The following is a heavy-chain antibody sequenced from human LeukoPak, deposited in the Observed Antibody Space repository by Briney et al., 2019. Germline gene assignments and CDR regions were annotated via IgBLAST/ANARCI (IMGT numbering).Heavy chain of an antibody. D-gene: IGHD2-2*01. CDR2: ISSRGSTI. CDR1: GFTFSSYE. J-gene: IGHJ5*02. CDR3: ARRGWLRYCSSTSCPRWFDP. V-gene: IGHV3-48*03. Sequence: GGSLRLSCAASGFTFSSYEMNWVRQAPGKGLEWVSYISSRGSTIYYADSVKGRFTISRDNAKNSLYLQMNSLRAEDTAVYYCARRGWLRYCSSTSCPRWFDPWGQGTLVTVSS.